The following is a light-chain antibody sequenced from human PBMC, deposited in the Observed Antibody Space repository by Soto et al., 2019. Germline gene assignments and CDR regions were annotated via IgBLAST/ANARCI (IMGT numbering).Light chain of an antibody. V-gene: IGLV6-57*04. CDR2: ENN. J-gene: IGLJ2*01. Sequence: FMLTHPHSVSASPGKTLSISCTRSRGSIANNYVQWYQQRPGSAPTTVIYENNHRLSGVPDRFSGSTDGSSNSASLTISGLQTEDEADYYCQSYDSDFVVFGGATKLTVL. CDR3: QSYDSDFVV. CDR1: RGSIANNY.